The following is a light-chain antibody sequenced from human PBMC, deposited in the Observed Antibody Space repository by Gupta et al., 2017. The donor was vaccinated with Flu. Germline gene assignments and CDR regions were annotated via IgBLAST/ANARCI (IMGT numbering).Light chain of an antibody. V-gene: IGKV3-15*01. CDR2: GAS. J-gene: IGKJ4*01. Sequence: LVMTQSPATLSVSPGERATLSCRASQSVSSNLAWYQQKPDQAPRLLIYGASTRATGIPARFSGSGSGTEVTLTISSLQSEDFAVYYCQQYNNWTPLTFGGGTKVEIK. CDR1: QSVSSN. CDR3: QQYNNWTPLT.